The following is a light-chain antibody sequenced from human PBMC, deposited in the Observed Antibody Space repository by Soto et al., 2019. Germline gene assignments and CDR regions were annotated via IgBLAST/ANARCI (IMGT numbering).Light chain of an antibody. CDR3: QQYKSYPLT. V-gene: IGKV1-16*02. Sequence: DIQMTQSPSSLSASVGDRVTSTCRASQGIMNYLAWFQQKPGKAPKSLIYDTSTLQSGVPPKFSGSGSGTEFTLTISSLQPEDFATYYCQQYKSYPLTFGGGTWVEIK. CDR1: QGIMNY. CDR2: DTS. J-gene: IGKJ4*01.